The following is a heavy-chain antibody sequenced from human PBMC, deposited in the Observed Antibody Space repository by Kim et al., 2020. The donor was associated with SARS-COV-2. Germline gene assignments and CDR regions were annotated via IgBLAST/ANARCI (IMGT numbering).Heavy chain of an antibody. Sequence: GESLKISCKGSGYSFTSYWIGWVRQMPGKGLEWMGIIYPGDSDTRYSPSFQGQVTISADKSISTAYLQWSSLKASDTAMYYCASGLDYYDSSGKAPLFDYWGQGTLVTVSS. CDR3: ASGLDYYDSSGKAPLFDY. D-gene: IGHD3-22*01. CDR1: GYSFTSYW. J-gene: IGHJ4*02. V-gene: IGHV5-51*01. CDR2: IYPGDSDT.